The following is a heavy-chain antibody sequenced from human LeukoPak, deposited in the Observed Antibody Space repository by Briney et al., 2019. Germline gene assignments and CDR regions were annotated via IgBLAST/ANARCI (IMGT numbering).Heavy chain of an antibody. D-gene: IGHD6-19*01. CDR2: ISSSSSYI. CDR1: GFTFSSYS. V-gene: IGHV3-21*01. J-gene: IGHJ5*02. Sequence: GGSLTLSCAASGFTFSSYSMNWVRQAPGKGLEWVSSISSSSSYIYYADSVKGRFTISRDNAKNSLYLQMNSLRAEDTAVYYCARGSGWLFDPWGQGTLVTVSS. CDR3: ARGSGWLFDP.